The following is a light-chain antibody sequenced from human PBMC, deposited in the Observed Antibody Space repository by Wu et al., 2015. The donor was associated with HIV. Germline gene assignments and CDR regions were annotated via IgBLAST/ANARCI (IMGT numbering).Light chain of an antibody. CDR3: QQSYNTPLIT. J-gene: IGKJ4*01. V-gene: IGKV1-39*01. CDR2: AAS. CDR1: RQLHY. Sequence: VGDTVTITCGQVRQLHYLNWYPADTRETPKLLIYAASSLHGGVPSRFSGSGSGTDFTLTISSLQPEDFATYYCQQSYNTPLITFGGGTKVEIK.